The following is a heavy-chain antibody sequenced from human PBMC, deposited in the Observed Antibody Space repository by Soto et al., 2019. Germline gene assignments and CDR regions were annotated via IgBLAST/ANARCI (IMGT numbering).Heavy chain of an antibody. D-gene: IGHD5-12*01. CDR3: ARDKGDGYNYGPHPFDY. Sequence: HPGGSLRLSCAASGFTFSGYAMHWVRQAPGKGLDWVAVIYYDGNNRNYADSVKGRFTVSRDNSKNTLYLHMNSLTDDDTAVYYCARDKGDGYNYGPHPFDYWGQGTLVTVSS. V-gene: IGHV3-33*01. CDR2: IYYDGNNR. J-gene: IGHJ4*02. CDR1: GFTFSGYA.